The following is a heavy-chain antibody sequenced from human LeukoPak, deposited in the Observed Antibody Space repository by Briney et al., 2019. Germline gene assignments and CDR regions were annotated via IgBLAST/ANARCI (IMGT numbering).Heavy chain of an antibody. CDR1: GGSISSYY. J-gene: IGHJ4*02. CDR3: AREDYYGSAADY. V-gene: IGHV4-4*07. Sequence: SETLSLTCTVPGGSISSYYWSWIRQPAGKGLEWIGRIYPSGSTNYSPSLKSRVAMSIDTSKRQFSLKLNSVTAADTAVYYCAREDYYGSAADYWGQGTLATVSS. D-gene: IGHD3-10*01. CDR2: IYPSGST.